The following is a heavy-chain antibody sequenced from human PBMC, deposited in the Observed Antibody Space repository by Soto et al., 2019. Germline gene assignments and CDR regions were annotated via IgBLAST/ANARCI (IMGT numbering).Heavy chain of an antibody. J-gene: IGHJ5*01. CDR2: IYYSGST. V-gene: IGHV4-31*03. CDR1: GGSISSGGYY. CDR3: ARERNSGWSDS. Sequence: SETLSLTCTVSGGSISSGGYYWSWIRQHPGKGLEWIGYIYYSGSTYYNPSLKSRVTISVDTSKNQFSLKLNSVTAADTALYYCARERNSGWSDSWGQGTLVTSPQ. D-gene: IGHD6-19*01.